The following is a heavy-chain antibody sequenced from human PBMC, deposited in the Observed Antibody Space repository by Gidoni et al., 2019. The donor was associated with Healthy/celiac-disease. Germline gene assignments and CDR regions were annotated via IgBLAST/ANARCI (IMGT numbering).Heavy chain of an antibody. J-gene: IGHJ4*02. V-gene: IGHV4-39*01. CDR2: IYYSGST. D-gene: IGHD5-18*01. Sequence: QLQLQESGPGLVKPSETLSLTGTVSGGAISSSSYYWGWIRQPPGKGLEWIGSIYYSGSTSYNPSLKSRVTISVYTSKNQFSLKLSSVTAADTAVYYCAIDPYSYGNSAPELGYWGQGTLVTVSS. CDR1: GGAISSSSYY. CDR3: AIDPYSYGNSAPELGY.